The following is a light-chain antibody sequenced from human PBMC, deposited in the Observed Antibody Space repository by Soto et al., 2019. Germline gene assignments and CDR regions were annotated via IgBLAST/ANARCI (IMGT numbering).Light chain of an antibody. J-gene: IGLJ1*01. Sequence: QSVLTQPPSVSLSPGQSFTISCTGSDVSCYNYVSWYQHHPGNTPTIMIYNVSNRPSRASNRFSGCNTGNTTSLHITRLKVEDEADYYCSSCTISNTLDFGTGNKVTGL. CDR3: SSCTISNTLD. CDR1: SDVSCYNY. V-gene: IGLV2-14*03. CDR2: NVS.